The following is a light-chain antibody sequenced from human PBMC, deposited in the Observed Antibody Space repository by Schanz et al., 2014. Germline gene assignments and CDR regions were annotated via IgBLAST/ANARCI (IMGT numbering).Light chain of an antibody. CDR2: HVS. CDR3: LQAYITPYT. CDR1: QTVINY. V-gene: IGKV1-39*01. Sequence: DIQMTQSPSSLSASVGDRVTITCRASQTVINYLSWYQQKLGEAPKLLIYHVSSLQSGVPSRFSGTGSETDFTLTISSVQPEDFATYYCLQAYITPYTFGQGT. J-gene: IGKJ2*01.